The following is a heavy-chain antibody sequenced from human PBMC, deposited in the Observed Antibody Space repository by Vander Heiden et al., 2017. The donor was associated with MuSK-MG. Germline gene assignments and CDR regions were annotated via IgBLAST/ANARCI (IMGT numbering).Heavy chain of an antibody. Sequence: EVQLLESGGGLVQPGGSLRVCCAASGFTFSNYAMRWVRTAPGKGLDWVSSISGSSGSTYYADSVKGRFTISRDNSKNTLYMQMNDLRVEDTAVYYCAKDKQWLVHDYWGQGTLITVTS. CDR1: GFTFSNYA. D-gene: IGHD6-19*01. V-gene: IGHV3-23*01. CDR3: AKDKQWLVHDY. CDR2: ISGSSGST. J-gene: IGHJ4*02.